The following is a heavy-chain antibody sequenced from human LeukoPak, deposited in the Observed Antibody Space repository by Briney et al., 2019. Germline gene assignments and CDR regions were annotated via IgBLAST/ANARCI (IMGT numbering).Heavy chain of an antibody. D-gene: IGHD3-10*01. CDR2: IYYSGGT. V-gene: IGHV4-59*01. CDR1: GGSISSYY. J-gene: IGHJ6*02. CDR3: AGDGGNVVRGVIGYYYYGMDV. Sequence: PSETLSLTCTVSGGSISSYYWSWIRQPPGKGLEWIGYIYYSGGTNYNPSLKSRVTISVDTSKNQFSLKLSSVTAADTAVYYCAGDGGNVVRGVIGYYYYGMDVWGQGTTVTVSS.